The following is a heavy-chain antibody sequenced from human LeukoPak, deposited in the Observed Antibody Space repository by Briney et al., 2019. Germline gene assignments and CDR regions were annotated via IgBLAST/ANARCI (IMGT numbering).Heavy chain of an antibody. D-gene: IGHD3-10*01. CDR2: INGDGREE. V-gene: IGHV3-7*01. CDR3: AGSPEKGTVDY. CDR1: GFTFHSYW. Sequence: GSLRLSCEASGFTFHSYWMSWVRQAPGKGLEWVANINGDGREEYYVDSLKGRFTISRDTAKNSLYLQMNGLRAEDTAVYYCAGSPEKGTVDYWGQGTLVTVSA. J-gene: IGHJ4*02.